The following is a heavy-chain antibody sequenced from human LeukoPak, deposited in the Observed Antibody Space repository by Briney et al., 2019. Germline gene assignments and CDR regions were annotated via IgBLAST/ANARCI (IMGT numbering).Heavy chain of an antibody. CDR3: ARRRALTYSSSWYSMYYYYYMDV. Sequence: SETLSLTCAVYGGSFSGYYWSWIRQPPGKGLEWIGEINHSGSTNYNPSPKGRGTISVDTSKNQFSLKLSSVTAADTAVYYCARRRALTYSSSWYSMYYYYYMDVWGKGTTVTISS. V-gene: IGHV4-34*01. CDR2: INHSGST. D-gene: IGHD6-13*01. CDR1: GGSFSGYY. J-gene: IGHJ6*03.